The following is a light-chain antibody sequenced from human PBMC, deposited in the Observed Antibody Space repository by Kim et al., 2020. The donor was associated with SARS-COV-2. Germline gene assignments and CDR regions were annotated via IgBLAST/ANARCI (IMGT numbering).Light chain of an antibody. V-gene: IGLV3-21*04. CDR3: QVWDTDNDHYV. CDR1: RIGSKS. J-gene: IGLJ1*01. Sequence: SYELTQPPSVSVAPGETARLTCGGNRIGSKSVHWYQQKQGQAPVLVIYYDSDRPSGIPERFSGSNSGNTATLTISSVEAGDEADYYCQVWDTDNDHYV. CDR2: YDS.